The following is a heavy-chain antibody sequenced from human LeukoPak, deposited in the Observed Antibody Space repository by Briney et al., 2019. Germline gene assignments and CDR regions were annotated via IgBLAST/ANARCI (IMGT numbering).Heavy chain of an antibody. CDR1: GFTFSSYA. Sequence: GGSLRLSCAASGFTFSSYAMSGVRQAPGKGLKWVSAISGSGGSTYYADSVKGRFTISRDNSKNTLYLQMNSLRAEDTAVYYCAKLPAAGLDYWGQGNLVTVSS. D-gene: IGHD6-25*01. CDR2: ISGSGGST. V-gene: IGHV3-23*01. CDR3: AKLPAAGLDY. J-gene: IGHJ4*02.